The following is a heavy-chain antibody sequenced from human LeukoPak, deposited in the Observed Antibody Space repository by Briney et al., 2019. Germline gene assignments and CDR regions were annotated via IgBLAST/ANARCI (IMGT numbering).Heavy chain of an antibody. D-gene: IGHD3-16*01. CDR3: ARGGYQVGVDY. J-gene: IGHJ4*02. Sequence: ASVKVSCKASGYRFTGHYMHWVRQAPGQGLEWMGIINPSGGITGYAQKLQGRVTMTRDTSTSTVYMELSSLRSEDTAVYYCARGGYQVGVDYWGQGTLVTVSS. V-gene: IGHV1-46*04. CDR2: INPSGGIT. CDR1: GYRFTGHY.